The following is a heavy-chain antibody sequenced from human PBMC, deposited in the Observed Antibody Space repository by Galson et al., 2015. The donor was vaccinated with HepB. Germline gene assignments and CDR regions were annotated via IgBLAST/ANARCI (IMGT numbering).Heavy chain of an antibody. J-gene: IGHJ6*02. D-gene: IGHD3-22*01. CDR2: IIPSFGTP. Sequence: SVKVSCKASGGTFSSSAFSWVRQAPGQGLEWMGGIIPSFGTPSYAQKFRGSVSITADESTSTVYMELSSLRSEDTAVYYCARDEKYNSGPGYGMDVWGQWSTVTVAS. CDR1: GGTFSSSA. V-gene: IGHV1-69*13. CDR3: ARDEKYNSGPGYGMDV.